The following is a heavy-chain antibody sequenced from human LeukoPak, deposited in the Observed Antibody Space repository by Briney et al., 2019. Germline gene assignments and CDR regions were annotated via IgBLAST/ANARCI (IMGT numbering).Heavy chain of an antibody. V-gene: IGHV4-59*01. CDR3: ARVYYSNSYDYWYFDL. Sequence: KSSETLSLTCTVSGGSIRSYYWSWIRQPPGKGLEWIAYIYYSGSTNYNPSLKSRVTISVDTSKNQFSLKLSSVTAADTAVYYCARVYYSNSYDYWYFDLWGRGTVVTVSS. J-gene: IGHJ2*01. CDR2: IYYSGST. D-gene: IGHD6-13*01. CDR1: GGSIRSYY.